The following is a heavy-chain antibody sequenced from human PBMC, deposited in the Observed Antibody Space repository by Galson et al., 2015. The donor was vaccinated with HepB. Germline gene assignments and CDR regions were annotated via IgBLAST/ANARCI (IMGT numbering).Heavy chain of an antibody. CDR1: GYTFTSYA. CDR2: INAGNGNT. CDR3: ARDPAYSGSGGEFDY. V-gene: IGHV1-3*01. J-gene: IGHJ4*02. Sequence: SVKVSCKASGYTFTSYAMHWVRQAPGQRLEWMGWINAGNGNTKYSQKFQGRVTITRDTSASTAYMELSSLRSEDAAVYYCARDPAYSGSGGEFDYWGQGTLVTVSS. D-gene: IGHD1-26*01.